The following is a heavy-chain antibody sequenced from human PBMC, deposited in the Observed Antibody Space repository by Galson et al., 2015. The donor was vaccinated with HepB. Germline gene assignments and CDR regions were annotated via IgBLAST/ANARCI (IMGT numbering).Heavy chain of an antibody. CDR2: INHSGST. CDR3: ARVGGVAAAGGAPGAFDI. J-gene: IGHJ3*02. CDR1: GGSFSGYY. V-gene: IGHV4-34*01. D-gene: IGHD6-13*01. Sequence: SETLSLTCAVYGGSFSGYYWSWIRQPPGKGLEWIGEINHSGSTNYNPSLKSRVTISVDTSKNQFSLKLSSVTAAGTAVYYCARVGGVAAAGGAPGAFDIWGQGTMVTVSS.